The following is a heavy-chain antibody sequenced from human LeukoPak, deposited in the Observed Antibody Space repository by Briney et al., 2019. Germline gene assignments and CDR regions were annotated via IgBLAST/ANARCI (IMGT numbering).Heavy chain of an antibody. CDR2: INPNSGGT. Sequence: GASVKVSCKASGYTFTGYYMHWVRQAPGQGLEWMGWINPNSGGTNYAQKFQGRVTMTRDTSISTAYMELSRLRYDDTAVYYCARDPPSYYDSSSFDYWGQGTLVTVSS. CDR1: GYTFTGYY. V-gene: IGHV1-2*02. J-gene: IGHJ4*02. CDR3: ARDPPSYYDSSSFDY. D-gene: IGHD3-22*01.